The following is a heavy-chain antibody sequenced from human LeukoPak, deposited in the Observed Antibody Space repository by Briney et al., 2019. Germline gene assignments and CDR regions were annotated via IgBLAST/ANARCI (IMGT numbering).Heavy chain of an antibody. V-gene: IGHV3-43*01. Sequence: GGSLRLSCAASGFTFGNYMMHCVRQRPGKGLEGVSLISWDGGTTHYADSVKGRFTISRDNSKNTLYLQMNSLRSEDTALYFCAKDYGNYRGFDYWGQGTLVTVSS. CDR2: ISWDGGTT. CDR1: GFTFGNYM. J-gene: IGHJ4*02. CDR3: AKDYGNYRGFDY. D-gene: IGHD3-22*01.